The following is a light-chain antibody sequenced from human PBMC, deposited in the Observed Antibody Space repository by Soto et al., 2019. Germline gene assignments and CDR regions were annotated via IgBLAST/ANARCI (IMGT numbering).Light chain of an antibody. Sequence: DILMTQSPSSLSANVGDRVTITCRASHDISNFLAWYQQIPGKPPKLLIYATITLQSGVPSRFSGRGSGTDFTLTINSLQPEDVATYYCQSYYGAQWTFGQGTKVEIK. CDR2: ATI. V-gene: IGKV1-27*01. CDR3: QSYYGAQWT. CDR1: HDISNF. J-gene: IGKJ1*01.